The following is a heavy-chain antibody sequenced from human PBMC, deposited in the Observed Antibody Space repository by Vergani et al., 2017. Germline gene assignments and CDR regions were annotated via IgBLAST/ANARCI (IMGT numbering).Heavy chain of an antibody. CDR1: GFSFSGYW. CDR2: IKSDGSIT. Sequence: EVQLVESGGGLIHPGGSLRLSCEGSGFSFSGYWMHWVRQSPEKGLVWVSRIKSDGSITNYADSVKGRFTISRYNAKNTLYLEMNSLRGDDTAIYYCVRTRCSGPCFMSNWFDSWGQGTLVTVSS. CDR3: VRTRCSGPCFMSNWFDS. J-gene: IGHJ5*01. D-gene: IGHD5-12*01. V-gene: IGHV3-74*01.